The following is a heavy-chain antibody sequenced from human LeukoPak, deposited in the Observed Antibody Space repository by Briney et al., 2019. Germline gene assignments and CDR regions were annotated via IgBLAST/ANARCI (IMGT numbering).Heavy chain of an antibody. CDR2: ISSSSSYI. CDR3: ARGVDYYDSSGYWVY. Sequence: GGSLRLSCAASGFTFSSYSMNWVRQAPGKGLEWVSSISSSSSYIYYADSVKGRFTISRDNAKNSLYLQMNSLRAEDTAVYYCARGVDYYDSSGYWVYWGQGTLVTVSS. CDR1: GFTFSSYS. J-gene: IGHJ4*02. V-gene: IGHV3-21*01. D-gene: IGHD3-22*01.